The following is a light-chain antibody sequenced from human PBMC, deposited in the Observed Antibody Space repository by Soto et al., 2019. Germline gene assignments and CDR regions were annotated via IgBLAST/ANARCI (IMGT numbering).Light chain of an antibody. V-gene: IGLV2-14*01. CDR2: DVS. Sequence: QSVLTQPASVSGSPGQSITISCVGTSSDIGDYNYVSLYQQHPGKVPKVIIFDVSNRPSGVSYRFSGTKSGNTASLTFSGLQAEDEAHYYCCSYTRSGTLIFGTGTKVTVL. CDR1: SSDIGDYNY. CDR3: CSYTRSGTLI. J-gene: IGLJ1*01.